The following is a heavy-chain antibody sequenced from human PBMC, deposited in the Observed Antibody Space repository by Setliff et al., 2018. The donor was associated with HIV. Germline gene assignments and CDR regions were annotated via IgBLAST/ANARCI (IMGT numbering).Heavy chain of an antibody. CDR2: IIPIFGTA. CDR1: GGTFSSYA. Sequence: SVKVSCKASGGTFSSYAISWVRQAPGQGLEWMGGIIPIFGTANYAQKFQGRVTITTDESTSTAYMELSSLRSEDTAVYYCARDSSSWYSPQVTAFGIWGQGTMVTVSS. V-gene: IGHV1-69*05. D-gene: IGHD6-13*01. CDR3: ARDSSSWYSPQVTAFGI. J-gene: IGHJ3*02.